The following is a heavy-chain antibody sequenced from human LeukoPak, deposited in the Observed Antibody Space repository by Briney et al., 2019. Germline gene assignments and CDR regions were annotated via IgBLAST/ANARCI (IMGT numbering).Heavy chain of an antibody. D-gene: IGHD3-10*01. J-gene: IGHJ3*02. Sequence: SETLSLTCAVYGGSFSGYYWSWIRQPPGKGLEWIGEINHSGSTNYNPSLKSRVTISVDTYKNQFSLKLSSVTAADTAVYYCARVPPGSLAFDIWGQGAMVTVSS. CDR2: INHSGST. V-gene: IGHV4-34*01. CDR3: ARVPPGSLAFDI. CDR1: GGSFSGYY.